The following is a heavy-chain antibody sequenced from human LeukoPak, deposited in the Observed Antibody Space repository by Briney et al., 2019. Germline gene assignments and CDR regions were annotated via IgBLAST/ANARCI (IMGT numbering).Heavy chain of an antibody. J-gene: IGHJ4*02. CDR2: IYYSGST. CDR1: GGSISSYY. Sequence: PSETLSLTCTVSGGSISSYYWSWIRQPPGKGLEWIGYIYYSGSTNYNPSLKSRVTISVDTSKNQFSLKLSSVTAADTAVYYCARGGGYSSGWSFDYWGQGTLVTVSS. V-gene: IGHV4-59*01. CDR3: ARGGGYSSGWSFDY. D-gene: IGHD6-19*01.